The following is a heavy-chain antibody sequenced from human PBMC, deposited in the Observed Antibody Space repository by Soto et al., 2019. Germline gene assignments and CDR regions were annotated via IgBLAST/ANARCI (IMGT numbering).Heavy chain of an antibody. Sequence: GASEKVSCKACGYSFTGYYMHCVRQAPGQGLEWMGWINPNSGGTNYAQKFQGRVTMTRDTSISTAYMELSRLRSDDTAVYYCACVKFRRQTNWSDPRGPATLVTVSS. J-gene: IGHJ5*02. D-gene: IGHD3-10*01. V-gene: IGHV1-2*02. CDR3: ACVKFRRQTNWSDP. CDR2: INPNSGGT. CDR1: GYSFTGYY.